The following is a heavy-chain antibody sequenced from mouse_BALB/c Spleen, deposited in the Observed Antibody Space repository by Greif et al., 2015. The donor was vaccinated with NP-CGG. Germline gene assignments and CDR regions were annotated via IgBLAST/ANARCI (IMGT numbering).Heavy chain of an antibody. CDR3: ARCDWYFDV. Sequence: VQLQQSEAELVKPGASVKLSCTASGFNIKDTYMHWVKQRPEQGLEWIGRIDPANGNTKYDPKFQGKATITAETSSNTAYLQLSSLTSEYTAVYYCARCDWYFDVWGAGTTVTVSS. CDR2: IDPANGNT. J-gene: IGHJ1*01. V-gene: IGHV14-3*02. CDR1: GFNIKDTY.